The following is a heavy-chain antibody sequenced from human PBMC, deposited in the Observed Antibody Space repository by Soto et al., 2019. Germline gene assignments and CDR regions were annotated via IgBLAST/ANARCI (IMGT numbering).Heavy chain of an antibody. CDR3: TRGGDPYKTGH. Sequence: PSETLSLTCAVYGGSFSGYYWSWIRQPPGKGLEWIGEINHSGSTNYNPSLKGRVTMSVDTSKNQFSLKLTSVNTADTAIYYCTRGGDPYKTGHWGQGTLVTAPQ. J-gene: IGHJ4*02. CDR1: GGSFSGYY. CDR2: INHSGST. D-gene: IGHD3-9*01. V-gene: IGHV4-34*01.